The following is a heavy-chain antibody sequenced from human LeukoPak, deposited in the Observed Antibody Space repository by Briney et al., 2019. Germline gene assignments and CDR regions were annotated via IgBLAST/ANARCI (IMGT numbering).Heavy chain of an antibody. CDR3: ARTYDFWSGYIPYYYYGMDV. CDR2: IWYDGSNK. V-gene: IGHV3-33*01. CDR1: GFTFSSYG. D-gene: IGHD3-3*01. Sequence: GGSLRLSCAASGFTFSSYGIHWVRQAPGKGLEWVAVIWYDGSNKYYADSVKGRFTISRDNSKNTLYLQMNSLRAEDTAVYYCARTYDFWSGYIPYYYYGMDVWGQGTTVTVSS. J-gene: IGHJ6*02.